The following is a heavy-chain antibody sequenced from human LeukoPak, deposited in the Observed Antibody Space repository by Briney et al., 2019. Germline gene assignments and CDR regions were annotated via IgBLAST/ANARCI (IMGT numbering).Heavy chain of an antibody. D-gene: IGHD3-10*01. J-gene: IGHJ4*02. CDR2: ISSSGSTI. Sequence: PGGSLRLSCAASGFAFGDYYMSWIRQAPGKGLEWVSYISSSGSTIYYADSVKGRFTISRDNAKNSLYLQMNSLRAEDTAVYYCARDRVNYYYGSGSTSLFDYWGQGTLVTVSS. V-gene: IGHV3-11*01. CDR3: ARDRVNYYYGSGSTSLFDY. CDR1: GFAFGDYY.